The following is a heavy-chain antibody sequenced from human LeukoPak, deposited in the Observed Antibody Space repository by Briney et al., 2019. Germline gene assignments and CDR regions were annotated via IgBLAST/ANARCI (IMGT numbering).Heavy chain of an antibody. V-gene: IGHV4-30-2*01. D-gene: IGHD6-13*01. CDR3: ARRSSSSWYGYFQH. CDR2: IYHSGSN. Sequence: PSQTLSLTCAVSGCSISSGGYSWSWVRQPPGEGLEWVGYIYHSGSNYYNPSLQSRVTISVDTSKNQFSLKLSSVTAADTAVYYGARRSSSSWYGYFQHWGQGTLVTVSS. J-gene: IGHJ1*01. CDR1: GCSISSGGYS.